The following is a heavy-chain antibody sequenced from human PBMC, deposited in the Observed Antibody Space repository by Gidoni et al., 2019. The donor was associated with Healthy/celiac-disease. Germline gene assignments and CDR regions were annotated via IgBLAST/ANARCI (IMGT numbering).Heavy chain of an antibody. D-gene: IGHD4-17*01. V-gene: IGHV3-48*04. CDR2: ISSSSSTI. J-gene: IGHJ4*02. CDR1: GFTFSSYR. CDR3: ARDSTDYGGNDGPYYFDY. Sequence: EVQLVESGGGLVQPGGSLRLSWAASGFTFSSYRLNWVRQAPGKGLEWVSYISSSSSTIYYADSVKGRFTISRDNAKNSLYLQMNSLRAEDTAVYYCARDSTDYGGNDGPYYFDYWGQGTLVTVSS.